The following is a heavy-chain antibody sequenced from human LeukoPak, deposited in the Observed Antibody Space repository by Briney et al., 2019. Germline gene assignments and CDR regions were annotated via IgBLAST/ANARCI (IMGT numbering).Heavy chain of an antibody. V-gene: IGHV3-7*01. CDR1: GFTFSSYW. CDR2: IKEDGGEG. D-gene: IGHD1-1*01. CDR3: ASRLVLNWNDAEYFQH. Sequence: GGSLRLSCAASGFTFSSYWMTWVRQAPGKGLEWVANIKEDGGEGYYVDSVKGRFTVSRDNAKNSLYLQMNSLRAEDTAVYYCASRLVLNWNDAEYFQHWGQGTLVTVSS. J-gene: IGHJ1*01.